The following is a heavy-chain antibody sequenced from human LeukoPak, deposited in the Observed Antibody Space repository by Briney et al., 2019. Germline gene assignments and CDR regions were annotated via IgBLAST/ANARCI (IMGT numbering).Heavy chain of an antibody. Sequence: PGGSLRLSCVSSGFSFSNYAMSWVRQAPGKGLEWVSSISSSSSYIYYADSVKGRFTISRDNAKNSLYLQMNSLRAEDTAVYYCARGDDDVWSGYYLYYYYYGMDVWGQGTTVTVSS. J-gene: IGHJ6*02. CDR3: ARGDDDVWSGYYLYYYYYGMDV. D-gene: IGHD3-3*01. V-gene: IGHV3-21*01. CDR1: GFSFSNYA. CDR2: ISSSSSYI.